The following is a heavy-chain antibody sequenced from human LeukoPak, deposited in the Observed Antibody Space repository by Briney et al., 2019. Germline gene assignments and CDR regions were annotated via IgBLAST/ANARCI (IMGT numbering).Heavy chain of an antibody. CDR2: IYSSGST. D-gene: IGHD3-10*01. Sequence: SETLSLTCTVSGGSISSFYWSWIRQPPGKGLEWIGYIYSSGSTDFNPSLKSRVSMSVDTSKNQVNLNLSSVTTADTAVYYCAREIVMIRGVITDAFDVWGHGTRVTVSS. CDR1: GGSISSFY. CDR3: AREIVMIRGVITDAFDV. J-gene: IGHJ3*01. V-gene: IGHV4-59*01.